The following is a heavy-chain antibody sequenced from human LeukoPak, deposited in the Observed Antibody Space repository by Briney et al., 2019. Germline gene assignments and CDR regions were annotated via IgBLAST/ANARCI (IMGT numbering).Heavy chain of an antibody. Sequence: GSLRLSCAASGFTFSDYYMSWIRQAPGEGLEWVSYISSSGSTIYYADSVKGRFTISRDNAKNSLYLQMNSLRAEDTAVYYCASSAAAPLYGMDVWGQGTTVTVSS. CDR3: ASSAAAPLYGMDV. V-gene: IGHV3-11*01. D-gene: IGHD2-2*01. J-gene: IGHJ6*02. CDR2: ISSSGSTI. CDR1: GFTFSDYY.